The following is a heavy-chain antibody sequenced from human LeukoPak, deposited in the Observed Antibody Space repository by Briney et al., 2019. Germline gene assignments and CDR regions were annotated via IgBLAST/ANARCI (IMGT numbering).Heavy chain of an antibody. V-gene: IGHV4-59*12. CDR2: IYYSGST. Sequence: SETLSLTCTVSGGSISSYYWSWIRQPPGKGLEWIGYIYYSGSTNYNPSLKSRVTISVDTSKNQFSPKLSSVTAADTAVCYCARISSWARSLDYWGQGTLVTVSS. CDR1: GGSISSYY. D-gene: IGHD6-13*01. CDR3: ARISSWARSLDY. J-gene: IGHJ4*02.